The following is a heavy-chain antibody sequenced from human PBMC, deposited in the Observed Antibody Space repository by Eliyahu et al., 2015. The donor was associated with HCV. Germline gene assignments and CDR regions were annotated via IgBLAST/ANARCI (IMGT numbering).Heavy chain of an antibody. J-gene: IGHJ2*01. Sequence: QVQLQQWGAGLLKPSETLSLTCAVYGGSFSGYYWSWIRQPPGKGLEWIGEINHSGSTNYNPSLKSRVTISVDTPKNQFSLKLSSVTAADTAVYYCARFDYGENWYFDLWGRGTLVTVSS. CDR1: GGSFSGYY. V-gene: IGHV4-34*01. CDR2: INHSGST. CDR3: ARFDYGENWYFDL. D-gene: IGHD4-17*01.